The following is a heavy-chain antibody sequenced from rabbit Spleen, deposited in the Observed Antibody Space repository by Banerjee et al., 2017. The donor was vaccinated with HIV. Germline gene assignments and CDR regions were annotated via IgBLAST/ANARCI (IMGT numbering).Heavy chain of an antibody. CDR3: ARDLTSVIGWNFNL. Sequence: VESGGDLVNPGASLTLTCTASVFSFSSRYYMCWVRQAPGKGLEWIACIYSGSSGDTYYASWAKGRITISKTSSTTVTLQMTSLTAADTATYFCARDLTSVIGWNFNLWGPGTLVTVS. J-gene: IGHJ4*01. V-gene: IGHV1S40*01. D-gene: IGHD1-1*01. CDR1: VFSFSSRYY. CDR2: IYSGSSGDT.